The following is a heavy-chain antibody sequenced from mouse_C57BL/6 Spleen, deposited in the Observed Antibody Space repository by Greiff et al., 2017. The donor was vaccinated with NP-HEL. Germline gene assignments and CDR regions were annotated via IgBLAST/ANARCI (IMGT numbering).Heavy chain of an antibody. V-gene: IGHV1-78*01. CDR3: ARTDYSNYAGAWFAY. J-gene: IGHJ3*01. D-gene: IGHD2-5*01. CDR2: IYPRDGST. Sequence: VKLQESDAELVKPGASVKISCKVSGYTFTDHTIHWMKQRPEQGLEWIGYIYPRDGSTKYNEKFKGKATLTADKSSSTAYMQLNSLTSEDSAVYFCARTDYSNYAGAWFAYWGQGTLVTVSA. CDR1: GYTFTDHT.